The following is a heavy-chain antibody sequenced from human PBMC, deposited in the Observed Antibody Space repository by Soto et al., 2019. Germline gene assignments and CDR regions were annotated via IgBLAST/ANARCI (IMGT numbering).Heavy chain of an antibody. CDR1: GFAFSHYW. Sequence: EVQLVESGGGLVQPGGSLRLSCTASGFAFSHYWMHWVRQAPGKGLMWVSRINVDGRATTYADSVKGRFTISRDNARNTLYRQMNSLRAEHTAVYYCVRSDWFDPWGQGTLVTVSS. CDR2: INVDGRAT. CDR3: VRSDWFDP. V-gene: IGHV3-74*01. J-gene: IGHJ5*02.